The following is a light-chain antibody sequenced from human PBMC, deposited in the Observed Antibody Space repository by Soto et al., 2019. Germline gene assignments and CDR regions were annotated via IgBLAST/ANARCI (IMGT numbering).Light chain of an antibody. J-gene: IGLJ3*02. CDR2: SNN. CDR1: SSNIGSNT. CDR3: AAWDDSLNGRV. Sequence: QSVLTQPPSASGTPGQRVTISCSGSSSNIGSNTVNWYQQLPGTAPKLLIYSNNQRPSGVPDRFSGSKSGTSASLAISGLQSEDEADYYCAAWDDSLNGRVFGGGTKVTVI. V-gene: IGLV1-44*01.